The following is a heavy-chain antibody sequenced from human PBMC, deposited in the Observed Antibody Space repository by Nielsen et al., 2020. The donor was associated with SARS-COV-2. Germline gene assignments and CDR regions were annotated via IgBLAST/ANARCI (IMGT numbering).Heavy chain of an antibody. J-gene: IGHJ6*02. D-gene: IGHD3-9*01. CDR2: ISGSGGST. V-gene: IGHV3-23*01. CDR1: GFTFSSYA. CDR3: ARGGFYYDILTGYYHYYYGMDV. Sequence: GESLKISCAASGFTFSSYAMSWVRQAPGKGLEWVSAISGSGGSTYYADSVKGRFTISRDNSKNTLYLQMNSLRAEDTAVYYCARGGFYYDILTGYYHYYYGMDVWGQGTTVTVSS.